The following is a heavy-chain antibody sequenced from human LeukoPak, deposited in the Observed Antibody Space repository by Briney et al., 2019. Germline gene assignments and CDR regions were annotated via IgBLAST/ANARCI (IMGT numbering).Heavy chain of an antibody. J-gene: IGHJ4*02. V-gene: IGHV3-66*02. CDR3: ARAHTRRSVWGSYRPKYYFDY. Sequence: GGSLRLSCAASGFTVSSNYMSWVRQAPGKGLEWVSVIYSGGSTYYADSVKGRFTISRDNSKNTLYLQMNSLRAEDTAVYYCARAHTRRSVWGSYRPKYYFDYWGQGTLVTVSS. CDR1: GFTVSSNY. D-gene: IGHD3-16*02. CDR2: IYSGGST.